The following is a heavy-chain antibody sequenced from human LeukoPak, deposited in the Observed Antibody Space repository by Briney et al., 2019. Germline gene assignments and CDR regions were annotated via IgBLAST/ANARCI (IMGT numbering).Heavy chain of an antibody. J-gene: IGHJ5*02. CDR3: ARDLGQYYDTSDNWFDP. V-gene: IGHV3-74*01. Sequence: GGSLRLSCAASGFTFSTYWMHWVRQAPGKGLGWVSRINSEGINTSYADSVKGRFTISRDNAKNTLNLQMNSLRAEDTAVYYCARDLGQYYDTSDNWFDPWGQGTLVTVSS. D-gene: IGHD3-22*01. CDR1: GFTFSTYW. CDR2: INSEGINT.